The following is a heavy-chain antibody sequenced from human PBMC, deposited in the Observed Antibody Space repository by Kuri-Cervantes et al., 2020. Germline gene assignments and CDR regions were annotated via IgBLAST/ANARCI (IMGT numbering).Heavy chain of an antibody. CDR1: GGSFSGYS. V-gene: IGHV4-34*01. CDR2: INHRGST. D-gene: IGHD3-22*01. CDR3: ARDRPYYYDSSGRGTRYFDI. Sequence: GSLRLSCAVNGGSFSGYSWTWIRQPPGKGLEWIGEINHRGSTNYNPSLKSRVTISVDTSKNQFSLKLSSVTAADTAVYYCARDRPYYYDSSGRGTRYFDIWGQGTMVTVSS. J-gene: IGHJ3*02.